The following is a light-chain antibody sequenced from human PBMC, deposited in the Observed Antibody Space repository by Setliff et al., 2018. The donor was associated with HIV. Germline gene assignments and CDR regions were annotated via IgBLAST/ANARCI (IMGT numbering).Light chain of an antibody. J-gene: IGLJ1*01. V-gene: IGLV2-14*03. CDR2: DVT. Sequence: QSALTQPASVSGSPGQSITISCTGTSSDIGSYNFVSWYQQHPGKAPKLMISDVTRRPSGVSDRFSGSKSGHTASLTISGLQAADEADYYCSSYTTTKTYVFGSGTKVTVL. CDR3: SSYTTTKTYV. CDR1: SSDIGSYNF.